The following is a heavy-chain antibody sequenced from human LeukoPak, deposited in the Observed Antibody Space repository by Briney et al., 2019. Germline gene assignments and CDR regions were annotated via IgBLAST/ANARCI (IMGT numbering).Heavy chain of an antibody. CDR2: ISSSSVYT. Sequence: GGSLRFSCKASGFTFSSYHMNWVLQAPGKGLEWVSSISSSSVYTHYADSVKGRITISRDNGKNSLYLQMNSLTAEDTALYYCARDALRDDAFDIWGQGTMVTVSS. CDR1: GFTFSSYH. CDR3: ARDALRDDAFDI. J-gene: IGHJ3*02. V-gene: IGHV3-21*04.